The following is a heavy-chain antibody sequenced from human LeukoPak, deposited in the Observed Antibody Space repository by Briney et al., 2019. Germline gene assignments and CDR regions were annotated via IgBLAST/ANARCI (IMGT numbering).Heavy chain of an antibody. D-gene: IGHD2-15*01. V-gene: IGHV4-61*08. J-gene: IGHJ4*02. CDR2: IYHSGST. CDR1: GGSISSGGYY. CDR3: ARRYCSGGSCYPGYFDY. Sequence: SETLSLTCTVSGGSISSGGYYWSWIRQPPGKGLEWIGYIYHSGSTNYNPSLKSRVTISVDTSKNQFSLKLSSVTAADTAVYYCARRYCSGGSCYPGYFDYWGQGTLVTVSS.